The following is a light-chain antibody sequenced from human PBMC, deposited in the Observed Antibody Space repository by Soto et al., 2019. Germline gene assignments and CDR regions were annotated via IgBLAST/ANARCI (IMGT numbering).Light chain of an antibody. CDR1: QSININ. Sequence: EIVMTQSPATLSVSPGERVTLSCRASQSININLAWYQRKPGQSPRLLFSGASTRATGVPVRFSGSGSGTEFTLSISSPQSEDFAVYFCQQHNNWPPTFGQGTKVEI. J-gene: IGKJ1*01. CDR2: GAS. V-gene: IGKV3-15*01. CDR3: QQHNNWPPT.